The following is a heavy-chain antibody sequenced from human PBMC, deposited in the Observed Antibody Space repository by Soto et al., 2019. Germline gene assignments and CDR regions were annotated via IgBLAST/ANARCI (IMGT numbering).Heavy chain of an antibody. CDR1: GGTFSSYA. CDR2: IIPIFGTA. D-gene: IGHD4-17*01. V-gene: IGHV1-69*13. J-gene: IGHJ5*02. Sequence: GASVKVSCKASGGTFSSYAISWVRQAPGQGLEWMGGIIPIFGTANYAQKSQGRVTITADESTSTAYMELSSLRSEDTAVYYCARARDDYGDYWDWFDPWGQGTLVTVSS. CDR3: ARARDDYGDYWDWFDP.